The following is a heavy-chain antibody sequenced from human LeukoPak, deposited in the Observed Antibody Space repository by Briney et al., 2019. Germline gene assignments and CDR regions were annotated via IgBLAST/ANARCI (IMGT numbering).Heavy chain of an antibody. Sequence: ASVKVSCKVSAYTLTELSMHWVRQAPGKGLEWMGGFDPEDGETIYAQKFQGRVTMTEDTSTDTAYMELSSLRSEDTAVYYCATVKAAAWYGARSYYFDYWGQGTLVTVSS. V-gene: IGHV1-24*01. CDR3: ATVKAAAWYGARSYYFDY. CDR1: AYTLTELS. D-gene: IGHD6-13*01. J-gene: IGHJ4*02. CDR2: FDPEDGET.